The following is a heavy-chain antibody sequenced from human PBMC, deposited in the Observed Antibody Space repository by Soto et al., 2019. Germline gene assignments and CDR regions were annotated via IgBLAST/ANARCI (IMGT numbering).Heavy chain of an antibody. CDR2: ISGSGGST. V-gene: IGHV3-23*01. J-gene: IGHJ4*02. D-gene: IGHD3-10*01. CDR3: ARPVLSFRGQDDY. Sequence: GGSLRLSCAASGFTFSSYAMSWVRQAPGKGLEWVSAISGSGGSTYYADSVKGRFTISRDNSKNTLYLQMNSLRAEDTAVYYCARPVLSFRGQDDYWGQGTLVTVSS. CDR1: GFTFSSYA.